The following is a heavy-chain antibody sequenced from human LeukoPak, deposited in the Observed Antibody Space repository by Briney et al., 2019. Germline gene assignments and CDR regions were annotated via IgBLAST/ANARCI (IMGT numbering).Heavy chain of an antibody. CDR2: IRYDRSNE. CDR3: AKEGELEANESFDY. J-gene: IGHJ4*02. V-gene: IGHV3-30*02. D-gene: IGHD1-1*01. Sequence: GGSLRLSCVVSGFTFSSYGMHWVRQVPGKGLEWVAFIRYDRSNEYYADSVKGRFTISRDNSKNTVYLQMNSLRSEDTAVYYCAKEGELEANESFDYWGQGTLVSVSS. CDR1: GFTFSSYG.